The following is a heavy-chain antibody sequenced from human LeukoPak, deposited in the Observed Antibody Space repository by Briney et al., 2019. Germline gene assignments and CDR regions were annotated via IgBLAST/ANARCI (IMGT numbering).Heavy chain of an antibody. CDR3: ARGPVRDDGLTGISYYFGLDV. CDR2: IHHRAGA. D-gene: IGHD2-21*02. CDR1: GGSFTDYY. V-gene: IGHV4-34*01. J-gene: IGHJ6*02. Sequence: SETLSLTCAVYGGSFTDYYWSWIRHLPGKGLEWIGEIHHRAGANYNPSLWGRVTISADTSKNQFSLHLTSVTAADTATFYCARGPVRDDGLTGISYYFGLDVWGHGATVTVFS.